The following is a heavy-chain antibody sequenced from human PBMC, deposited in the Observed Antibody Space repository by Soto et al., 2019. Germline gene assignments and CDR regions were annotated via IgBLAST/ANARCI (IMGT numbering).Heavy chain of an antibody. V-gene: IGHV4-4*02. CDR3: AREIVTAGGNNYFDP. CDR2: VYHTGDT. CDR1: GGTVASSHW. Sequence: QVQLQESGPRLVKPSGSLSLTCGVSGGTVASSHWWSWVRQSPGGGLEWIGNVYHTGDTNFNPSLQSRVTISVDKANNQYSLGLNSLTAADTAVDFCAREIVTAGGNNYFDPWGPGTLVTVSS. J-gene: IGHJ5*02. D-gene: IGHD2-21*02.